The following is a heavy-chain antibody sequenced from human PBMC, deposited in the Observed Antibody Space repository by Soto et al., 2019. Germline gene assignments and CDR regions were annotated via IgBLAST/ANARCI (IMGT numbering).Heavy chain of an antibody. Sequence: LQSGGGVVQPGESLRLSCAASGFSLRDHALSWVRQAPGGGLEWVSGISGGEDRTNYADFVRGRFIISKDRAKNTLYLDMSGLRVDDTAVYFCGRTYTGGWGQGTLVTVSS. CDR1: GFSLRDHA. V-gene: IGHV3-23*01. CDR2: ISGGEDRT. D-gene: IGHD3-10*01. J-gene: IGHJ4*02. CDR3: GRTYTGG.